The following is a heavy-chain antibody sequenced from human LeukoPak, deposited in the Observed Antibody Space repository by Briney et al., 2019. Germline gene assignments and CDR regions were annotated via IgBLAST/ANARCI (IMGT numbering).Heavy chain of an antibody. Sequence: GGSLRLSCAASGFTFSNAWMNWVRQAPGKGLECVSIIYSTGDTYYADSVKGRFTISRDVSKNTVYLQMNSLRAEDTAVYYCAIIRVEMATIPFDYWGQGTLVTVSS. V-gene: IGHV3-53*01. CDR1: GFTFSNAW. D-gene: IGHD5-24*01. J-gene: IGHJ4*02. CDR3: AIIRVEMATIPFDY. CDR2: IYSTGDT.